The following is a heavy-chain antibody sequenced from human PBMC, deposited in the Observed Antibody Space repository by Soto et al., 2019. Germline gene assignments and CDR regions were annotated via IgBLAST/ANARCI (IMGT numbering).Heavy chain of an antibody. J-gene: IGHJ6*02. V-gene: IGHV3-23*01. CDR1: GFTFSSYA. D-gene: IGHD4-17*01. CDR2: ISGNGSST. CDR3: AGPGPTVVTPRRSGNYYYYYGMDV. Sequence: PGGSLRLSCAASGFTFSSYAMSWVRQAPGKGLEWVSAISGNGSSTYYADSVKGRFTISRDNSKNTLYLQMNSLRAEDTAVYYCAGPGPTVVTPRRSGNYYYYYGMDVWGQGTTVTVSS.